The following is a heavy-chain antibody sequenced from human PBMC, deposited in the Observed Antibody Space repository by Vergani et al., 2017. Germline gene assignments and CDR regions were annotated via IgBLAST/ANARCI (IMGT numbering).Heavy chain of an antibody. J-gene: IGHJ5*02. V-gene: IGHV1-69*02. D-gene: IGHD3-22*01. Sequence: QVQLVHSGAEVKKPGSSVKVSCKASGGTFSSYTISWVRQAPGQGLEWMGRIIPILGIANYAQKFQGRVTITADKSTSTAYMELSSLRSEDTAVYYCARAVNYYDSSGTNWFDPWGQGTLVTVSS. CDR1: GGTFSSYT. CDR3: ARAVNYYDSSGTNWFDP. CDR2: IIPILGIA.